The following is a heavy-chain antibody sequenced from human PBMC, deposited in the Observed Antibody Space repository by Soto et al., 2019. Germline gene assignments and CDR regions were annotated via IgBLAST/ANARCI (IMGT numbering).Heavy chain of an antibody. Sequence: PSETLSLTCTVSGGSISSYYWSWIRQPPGKGLEWIGYIYYSGSTNYNPSLKSRVTISVDTSKNQFSLKLSSVTAADTAVYYCARQANSGHAPPASWGQGTLVTVSS. J-gene: IGHJ4*02. CDR1: GGSISSYY. CDR2: IYYSGST. CDR3: ARQANSGHAPPAS. D-gene: IGHD5-12*01. V-gene: IGHV4-59*08.